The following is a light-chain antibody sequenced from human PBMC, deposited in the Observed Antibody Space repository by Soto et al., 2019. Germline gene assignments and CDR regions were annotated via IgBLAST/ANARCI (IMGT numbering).Light chain of an antibody. Sequence: QLVLTQPPSASGTPGQRVTISCSGSSSNIGSKSVNWYQQLPGTAPKLLIYSNDHRPSGVPDRISGSKSGTSASLAISGLQSEDEADYYCAAWDGSLSGWVFGGGTKLTVL. V-gene: IGLV1-44*01. CDR3: AAWDGSLSGWV. CDR1: SSNIGSKS. CDR2: SND. J-gene: IGLJ3*02.